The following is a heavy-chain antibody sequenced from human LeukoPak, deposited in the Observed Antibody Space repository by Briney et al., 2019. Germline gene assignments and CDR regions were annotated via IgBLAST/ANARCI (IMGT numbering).Heavy chain of an antibody. V-gene: IGHV4-4*02. CDR1: GGSISSSNW. J-gene: IGHJ4*02. D-gene: IGHD2-21*01. CDR3: ARGVVIAPQTFDY. CDR2: IYYSGST. Sequence: SETLSLTCAVSGGSISSSNWWSWVRQPPGKGLEWIGTIYYSGSTNYNPSLKSRVTISVDTSKNQFSLKLSSVTAADTAVYYCARGVVIAPQTFDYWGQGTLVTVSS.